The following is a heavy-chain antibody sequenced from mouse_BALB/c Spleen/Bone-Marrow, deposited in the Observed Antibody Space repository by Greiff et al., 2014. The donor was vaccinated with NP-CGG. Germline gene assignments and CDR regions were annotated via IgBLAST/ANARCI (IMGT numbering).Heavy chain of an antibody. CDR3: ARCLTGTSALDF. CDR2: INPGSGGT. D-gene: IGHD4-1*01. V-gene: IGHV1-54*01. Sequence: VQGVESGAELVRPGTSVKVSCKASGYAFTNYLIEWVKQRPGQGLEWIGVINPGSGGTNYNEKFRGKATLTADKSSSTAYMQLSSLTSDGSAVYFCARCLTGTSALDFWGQGTSVTVSS. J-gene: IGHJ4*01. CDR1: GYAFTNYL.